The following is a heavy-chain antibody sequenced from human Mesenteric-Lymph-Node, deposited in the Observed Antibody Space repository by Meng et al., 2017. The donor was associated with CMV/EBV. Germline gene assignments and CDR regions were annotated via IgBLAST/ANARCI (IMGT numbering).Heavy chain of an antibody. V-gene: IGHV3-23*01. D-gene: IGHD2-2*01. CDR2: ISGSGGST. Sequence: GGSLRLSCAASGFTFSSYAMSWVRQAPGKGLEWVSVISGSGGSTYYADSVKGRFTISRDNSKNTLYLQMNSLRAEDTAVYYCAKDTTTKYRSSTSTYYYYYYGMDVWGQGTTVTVSS. CDR3: AKDTTTKYRSSTSTYYYYYYGMDV. J-gene: IGHJ6*02. CDR1: GFTFSSYA.